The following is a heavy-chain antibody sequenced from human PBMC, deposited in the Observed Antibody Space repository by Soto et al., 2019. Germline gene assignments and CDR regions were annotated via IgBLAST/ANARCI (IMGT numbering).Heavy chain of an antibody. D-gene: IGHD6-19*01. Sequence: QVQLVQSGAEVKKPGSSVKVSCKASGGTFSSYTISWVRQAPGQGLEWMGRIIPILGIANYAQKFQGRVTLPADKLTRTPYMELSSLRSEDTAVYYCARVGYSSGLYVPAEYFQHWGQGTLVTVSS. CDR1: GGTFSSYT. V-gene: IGHV1-69*02. CDR2: IIPILGIA. J-gene: IGHJ1*01. CDR3: ARVGYSSGLYVPAEYFQH.